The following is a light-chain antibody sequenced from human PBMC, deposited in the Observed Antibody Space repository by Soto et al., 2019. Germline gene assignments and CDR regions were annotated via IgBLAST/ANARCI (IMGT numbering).Light chain of an antibody. V-gene: IGLV2-8*01. Sequence: LTQPPSASGSPGQSVTICCSGTSSDVGAYNYVSWYQQHPGKAPRLLIYEVSQRPSGVPDRFSGSKSANTASLTVSGLQPEDEADYYCSSYAGTNNLLYVFGTGTKVTVL. CDR3: SSYAGTNNLLYV. CDR2: EVS. J-gene: IGLJ1*01. CDR1: SSDVGAYNY.